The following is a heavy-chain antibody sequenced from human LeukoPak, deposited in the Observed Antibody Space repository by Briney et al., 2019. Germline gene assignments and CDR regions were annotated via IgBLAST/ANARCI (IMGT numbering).Heavy chain of an antibody. Sequence: GGSLRLSCAASGFTFSSYSMNWVRQAPGKGLEWVSSISSSSSYIYYADSVKGRFTISRDSSKNTLYLQMNSLSVEDTAVYYCARDGSGWYFDYWGQGTLVTVSS. CDR2: ISSSSSYI. CDR3: ARDGSGWYFDY. D-gene: IGHD6-19*01. CDR1: GFTFSSYS. J-gene: IGHJ4*02. V-gene: IGHV3-21*01.